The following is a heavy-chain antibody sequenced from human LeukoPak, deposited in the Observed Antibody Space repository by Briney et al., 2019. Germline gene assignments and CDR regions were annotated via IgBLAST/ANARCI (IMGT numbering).Heavy chain of an antibody. CDR2: ISWNSGSI. D-gene: IGHD3-3*01. V-gene: IGHV3-9*01. J-gene: IGHJ4*02. CDR3: AKVSGGDFWSGSDY. Sequence: QPGRSLRLSCAASGFTFDDYAMHWVRQAPGKGLEWVSGISWNSGSIGYADSVKGRFTISRDNTKNSLYLQMNSLRAEDTALYYCAKVSGGDFWSGSDYWGQGTLVTVSS. CDR1: GFTFDDYA.